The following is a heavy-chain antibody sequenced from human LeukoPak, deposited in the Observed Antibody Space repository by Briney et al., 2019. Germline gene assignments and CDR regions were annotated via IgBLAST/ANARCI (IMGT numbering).Heavy chain of an antibody. D-gene: IGHD6-19*01. J-gene: IGHJ6*02. V-gene: IGHV1-69*04. CDR2: IIPSLDIV. Sequence: PVASVKVSCKASGATFNNYVITWVRQAPGQGLEWMAMIIPSLDIVNYAQTFQDRLTITADKSTSTAYMELRSLRSEDTAVYYCARGFGGSSGSSDYYGMDVWGQGTTVTVSS. CDR3: ARGFGGSSGSSDYYGMDV. CDR1: GATFNNYV.